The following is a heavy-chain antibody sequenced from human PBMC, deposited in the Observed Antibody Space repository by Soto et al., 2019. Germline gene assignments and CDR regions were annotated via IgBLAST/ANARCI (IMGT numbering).Heavy chain of an antibody. Sequence: GGSLRLSCAASGFTCGNYDMHWVRQTTGKGLEWVSAIGTAGDAYYPASVKGRFTISRENARNSLYLQMNSLRAEDTAVYFCARQTGTRGYYYDGMDVWGQGTTVTVSS. CDR1: GFTCGNYD. CDR3: ARQTGTRGYYYDGMDV. D-gene: IGHD1-1*01. V-gene: IGHV3-13*01. CDR2: IGTAGDA. J-gene: IGHJ6*02.